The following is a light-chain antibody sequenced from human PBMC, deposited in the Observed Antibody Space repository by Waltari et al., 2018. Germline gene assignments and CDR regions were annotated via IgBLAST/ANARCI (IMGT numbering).Light chain of an antibody. CDR3: QEFYITPQYT. CDR1: QNLADA. V-gene: IGKV1-39*01. J-gene: IGKJ2*01. Sequence: IQMTQAPASLSASVRQSVTITGRATQNLADALNWTQHRPRTAPNILVFTAPTLKSAVPSRSSAKGYGTDFTFTMSSLQTEDFSSYYCQEFYITPQYTLGQRTTLKI. CDR2: TAP.